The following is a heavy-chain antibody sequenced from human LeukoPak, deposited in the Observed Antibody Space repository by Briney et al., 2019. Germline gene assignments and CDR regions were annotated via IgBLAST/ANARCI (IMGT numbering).Heavy chain of an antibody. Sequence: PGGSLRLSCAASGFTFSKSAMTWVRQASGKGLEWVSRFRNKANSYASAYSASGKGRFPIYRDESKNTAYLQTNSLKTEDTAVYYCTRQITGTPAPYYYYMDVWGKGTTVTVSS. J-gene: IGHJ6*03. CDR2: FRNKANSYAS. CDR3: TRQITGTPAPYYYYMDV. D-gene: IGHD1-20*01. CDR1: GFTFSKSA. V-gene: IGHV3-73*01.